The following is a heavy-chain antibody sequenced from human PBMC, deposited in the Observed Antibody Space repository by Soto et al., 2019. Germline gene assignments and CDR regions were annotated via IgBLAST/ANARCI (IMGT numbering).Heavy chain of an antibody. V-gene: IGHV1-8*01. CDR3: ATYDILTGYGAFD. Sequence: ASVWVSCRDSGSTFTRYDINWVRQAAGQGLEWMGWMNANSGNTGYAQKFQGRVTMTRNTSISTAYMELSSLRSEDTAVYYCATYDILTGYGAFDMGARDNGHRLL. D-gene: IGHD3-9*01. CDR2: MNANSGNT. CDR1: GSTFTRYD. J-gene: IGHJ3*02.